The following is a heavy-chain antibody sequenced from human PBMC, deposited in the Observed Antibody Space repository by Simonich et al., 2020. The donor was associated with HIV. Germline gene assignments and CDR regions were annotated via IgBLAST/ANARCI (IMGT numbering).Heavy chain of an antibody. V-gene: IGHV3-7*01. CDR3: ARDWGSNALDI. CDR2: IKEDGSVK. D-gene: IGHD7-27*01. Sequence: EVQLGESGGGLVQPGGSLKLSCVALGCTFSNSWMTWIRQDPGKGLEWVANIKEDGSVKNYVYSVKGRFTISRDNAKNSLYLQMNRLTAEDTAVYYVARDWGSNALDIWGQGTMVTVSS. J-gene: IGHJ3*02. CDR1: GCTFSNSW.